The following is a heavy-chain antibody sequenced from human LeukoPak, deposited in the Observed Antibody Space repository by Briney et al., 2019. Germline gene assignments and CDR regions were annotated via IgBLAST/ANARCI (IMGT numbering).Heavy chain of an antibody. Sequence: GGSLRLSCAASGFTFSNAWMSWVRQAPGKGLEWVGRIKSNTDGGTTDYVAPVKGRFTISRDGSKNTLYLQMNSLKSEDTAVYYCAKDLGVSSWYPKLYFDYWGQGTLVTVSS. D-gene: IGHD6-13*01. CDR1: GFTFSNAW. J-gene: IGHJ4*02. V-gene: IGHV3-15*01. CDR3: AKDLGVSSWYPKLYFDY. CDR2: IKSNTDGGTT.